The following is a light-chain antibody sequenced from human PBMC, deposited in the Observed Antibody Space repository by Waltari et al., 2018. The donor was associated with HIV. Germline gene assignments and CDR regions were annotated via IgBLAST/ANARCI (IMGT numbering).Light chain of an antibody. J-gene: IGLJ2*01. CDR1: SSNIGSHS. CDR3: AAWDDNRNTVV. Sequence: QSVLTQPPSASGTPGQRVAISCSGSSSNIGSHSVPWYQQVSGAAPTLIINSKNQRPSGVPGRFSGSKSGTAGSLAISARQSEDEADYYCAAWDDNRNTVVFGGGTKLTVL. V-gene: IGLV1-44*01. CDR2: SKN.